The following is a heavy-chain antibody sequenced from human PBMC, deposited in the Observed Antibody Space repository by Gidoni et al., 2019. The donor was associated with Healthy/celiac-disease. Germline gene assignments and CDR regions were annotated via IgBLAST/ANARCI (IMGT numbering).Heavy chain of an antibody. Sequence: CTVSGGSISSGDYYWSWIRQPPGKGLEWIGYIYYSGSTYYNPSLKSRVTISVDTSKNQFSLKLSSVTAADTAVYYCARVSSDYAYYFDYWGQGTLVTVSS. D-gene: IGHD4-17*01. V-gene: IGHV4-30-4*01. CDR2: IYYSGST. CDR3: ARVSSDYAYYFDY. J-gene: IGHJ4*02. CDR1: GGSISSGDYY.